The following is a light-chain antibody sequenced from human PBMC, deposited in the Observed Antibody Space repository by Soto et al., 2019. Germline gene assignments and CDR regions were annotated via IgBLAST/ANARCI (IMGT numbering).Light chain of an antibody. CDR3: QQSYSVWT. V-gene: IGKV1-39*01. Sequence: DIQMTQSPSSLSASVGDRVTITCRASQSISNYLNWYQLKPGKAPKLLIYAASSLQSGVPSRFSGSGSGTEFTLTISSLQPEDFATYYCQQSYSVWTFGQGTKVDIK. CDR1: QSISNY. CDR2: AAS. J-gene: IGKJ1*01.